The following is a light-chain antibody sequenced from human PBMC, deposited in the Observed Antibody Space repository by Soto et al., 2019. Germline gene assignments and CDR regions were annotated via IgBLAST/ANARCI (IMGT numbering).Light chain of an antibody. CDR2: DAS. J-gene: IGKJ1*01. CDR3: QQFNAYPRT. Sequence: AIQLTQSPSSLSASLGDTVIITCRASQDITSDLAWYQQRPEKAPVLLIYDASRLESGVPPRFRGGGSGTEFSLTISSLQPEDFATYFCQQFNAYPRTFGQGTKVDIK. CDR1: QDITSD. V-gene: IGKV1-13*02.